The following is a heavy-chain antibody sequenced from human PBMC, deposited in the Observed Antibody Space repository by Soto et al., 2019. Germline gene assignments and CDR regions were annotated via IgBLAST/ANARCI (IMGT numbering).Heavy chain of an antibody. V-gene: IGHV2-5*01. CDR1: GFSLSTSGVG. J-gene: IGHJ5*02. CDR2: IYWNDDK. D-gene: IGHD1-26*01. Sequence: TLVHPTQTLTLTCTFSGFSLSTSGVGVGWIRQPPGKALEWLALIYWNDDKRYSPSLKSRLTITKDTSKNQVVLTMTSMDPVDTATYYCARRWDRARWFDPWGQGTLVTVSS. CDR3: ARRWDRARWFDP.